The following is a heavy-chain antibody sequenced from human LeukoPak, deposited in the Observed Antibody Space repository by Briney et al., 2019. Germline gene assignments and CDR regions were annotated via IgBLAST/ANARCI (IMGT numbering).Heavy chain of an antibody. CDR2: ISSGGRNT. Sequence: QPGGSLRLSCAASGFTFSNYAMGWVRQAPGKGLEWVSVISSGGRNTYYADSVKGRFTLSRDDSKNTLDLQMDSLRAEDTAVYYCARRASDSGAKPTFDFWGQGTLVTVSS. CDR1: GFTFSNYA. D-gene: IGHD3-22*01. J-gene: IGHJ4*02. CDR3: ARRASDSGAKPTFDF. V-gene: IGHV3-23*01.